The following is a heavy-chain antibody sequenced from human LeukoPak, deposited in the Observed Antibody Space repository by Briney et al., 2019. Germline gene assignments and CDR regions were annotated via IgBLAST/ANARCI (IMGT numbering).Heavy chain of an antibody. D-gene: IGHD1-14*01. Sequence: SETLSLTCTVYGGSISSYYWSWIRQFPGKGLEWIGYIYYSGNTNYNPSLKSRVTISIDTSRNRFSLKLNSVTAADTAVYYCARVGTGNFDYWGQGTLVTVSS. CDR1: GGSISSYY. CDR3: ARVGTGNFDY. J-gene: IGHJ4*02. CDR2: IYYSGNT. V-gene: IGHV4-59*01.